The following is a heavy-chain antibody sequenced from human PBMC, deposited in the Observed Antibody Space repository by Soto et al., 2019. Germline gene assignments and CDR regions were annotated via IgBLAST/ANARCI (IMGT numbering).Heavy chain of an antibody. Sequence: VNVSCKASGYTFTGYYIHWVRQAPGQGLEWMGWINPNNGDTNYAQKFQGRVTMTRDTSTSTAYMELSSLTFDDTAVYYCARHSGYDYVFDYWGQGTLVTSPQ. V-gene: IGHV1-2*02. CDR3: ARHSGYDYVFDY. D-gene: IGHD5-12*01. CDR2: INPNNGDT. CDR1: GYTFTGYY. J-gene: IGHJ4*02.